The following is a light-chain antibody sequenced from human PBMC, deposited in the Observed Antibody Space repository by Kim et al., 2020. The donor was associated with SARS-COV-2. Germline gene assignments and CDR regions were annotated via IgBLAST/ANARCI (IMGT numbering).Light chain of an antibody. CDR2: VDR. Sequence: SYELTQPPAVSVSPGQTATITCSADKLGNTYVSWYQVRPGQSPLLVISVDRQRPSWIPERFSGANSGNTATLIISETQVTDEADYYCLVWDSGSGVVFGGGTQHTVL. CDR1: KLGNTY. J-gene: IGLJ2*01. CDR3: LVWDSGSGVV. V-gene: IGLV3-1*01.